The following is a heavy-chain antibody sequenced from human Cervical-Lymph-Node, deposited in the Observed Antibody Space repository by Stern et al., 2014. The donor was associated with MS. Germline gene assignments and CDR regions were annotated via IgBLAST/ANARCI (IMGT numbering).Heavy chain of an antibody. CDR1: GFTFISYA. J-gene: IGHJ4*02. D-gene: IGHD1-26*01. Sequence: EVQLVQSGGGSVQPGGSLRPSCAASGFTFISYAMSWVRQAPGKGLEWVSAISASGGSTYYAESVRGRFTISRDNSKSTLYLQMNNLRADDTALYYCAKPLVGGTPFDYWGQGTLVTVSS. CDR2: ISASGGST. V-gene: IGHV3-23*04. CDR3: AKPLVGGTPFDY.